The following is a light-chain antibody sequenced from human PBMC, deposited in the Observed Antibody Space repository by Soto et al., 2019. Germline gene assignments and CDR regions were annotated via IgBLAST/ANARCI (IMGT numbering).Light chain of an antibody. CDR3: YSYTSSSTNV. J-gene: IGLJ7*01. CDR2: AVS. CDR1: SSDIGGYNF. Sequence: QSALTQPASVSGSPGQSITISCTGTSSDIGGYNFVSWYQHHPGKAPKLMIFAVSNRPSGVSNRFSGSKSGNTASLTISGLQPEDEADYFCYSYTSSSTNVFGRGTQLTVL. V-gene: IGLV2-14*01.